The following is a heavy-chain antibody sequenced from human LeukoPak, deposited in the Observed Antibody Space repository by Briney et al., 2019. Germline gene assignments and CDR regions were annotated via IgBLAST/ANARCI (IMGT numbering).Heavy chain of an antibody. CDR3: ARDRGGYTYSHDY. CDR1: GGSISSGSYY. V-gene: IGHV4-61*02. Sequence: KPSETLSLTCTVSGGSISSGSYYWSWIRQPAGKGLEWIGRIYTSGSTNYNPSLKSRVTISVDTSKNQLSLKLNFVTAADTAVYYCARDRGGYTYSHDYWGQGTLVTVSS. J-gene: IGHJ4*02. D-gene: IGHD5-18*01. CDR2: IYTSGST.